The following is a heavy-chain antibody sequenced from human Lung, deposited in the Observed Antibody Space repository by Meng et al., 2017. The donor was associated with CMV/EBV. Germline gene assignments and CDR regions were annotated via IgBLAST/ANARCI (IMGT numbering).Heavy chain of an antibody. CDR1: EFTFSSYS. Sequence: GGSLRLSCAASEFTFSSYSMNWVRQAPGKGLEWVSSISSSGSYIYYADSVKGRFTISRDNAKNSLYLQMNSLRAEDTAVYYCARDDSVLTGYYPIHYFYSMDVWGQGTXVTVYS. D-gene: IGHD3-9*01. V-gene: IGHV3-21*01. CDR3: ARDDSVLTGYYPIHYFYSMDV. CDR2: ISSSGSYI. J-gene: IGHJ6*02.